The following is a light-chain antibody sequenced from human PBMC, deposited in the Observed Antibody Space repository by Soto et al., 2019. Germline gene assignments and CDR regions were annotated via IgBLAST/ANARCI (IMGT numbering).Light chain of an antibody. CDR2: ATS. Sequence: DVQMTQSPSALSASVVDRVTITCRASQSISSYLDWYQQKPGKAPKLLIYATSSLQSGVPARFSGSGSGTDFTLTISSLQPEDVATYYCKQSYSTPWTFGQGTKVDIK. V-gene: IGKV1-39*01. J-gene: IGKJ1*01. CDR3: KQSYSTPWT. CDR1: QSISSY.